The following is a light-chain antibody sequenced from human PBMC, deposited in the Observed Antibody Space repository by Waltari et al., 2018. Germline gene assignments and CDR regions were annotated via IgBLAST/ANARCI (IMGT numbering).Light chain of an antibody. CDR3: QSYDSSLSGSV. CDR2: GNN. V-gene: IGLV1-40*01. CDR1: SSSIGAGYD. J-gene: IGLJ2*01. Sequence: QSVLTQPPSVSGAPGQRVTISGTGSSSSIGAGYDVNWYQQLPATAPKLLIYGNNNRPSGVPDRFSGSKSGTSASLAIAGLQAEDEADYYCQSYDSSLSGSVFGGGTILTVL.